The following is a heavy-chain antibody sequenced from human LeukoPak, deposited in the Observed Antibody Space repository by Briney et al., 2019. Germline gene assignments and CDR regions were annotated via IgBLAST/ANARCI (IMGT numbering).Heavy chain of an antibody. Sequence: GASVKVSYKSSGYTLTIYGIRWVRQAPGQGLEWMGWISAYNGNTNYAQKLQGRVTMTTDTSTSTAYMELRRLRSDDTAVYYCAREEPITMVRGVTGYYGMDVWGQGTTVTVSS. CDR1: GYTLTIYG. D-gene: IGHD3-10*01. J-gene: IGHJ6*02. CDR3: AREEPITMVRGVTGYYGMDV. CDR2: ISAYNGNT. V-gene: IGHV1-18*01.